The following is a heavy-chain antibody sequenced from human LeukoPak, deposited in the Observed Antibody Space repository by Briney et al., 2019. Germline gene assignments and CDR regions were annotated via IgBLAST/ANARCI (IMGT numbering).Heavy chain of an antibody. CDR2: IGGSGRGT. Sequence: GGSLRLSCVASGFTFSNYAIVWVRQAPGRGLEWVSAIGGSGRGTFYADAVKGRFTISRDNSKNTLYLQMNSLRAEDTAVYYCASRGVAGTSNWFDPWGQGTLVTVSS. CDR1: GFTFSNYA. J-gene: IGHJ5*02. V-gene: IGHV3-23*01. CDR3: ASRGVAGTSNWFDP. D-gene: IGHD2-15*01.